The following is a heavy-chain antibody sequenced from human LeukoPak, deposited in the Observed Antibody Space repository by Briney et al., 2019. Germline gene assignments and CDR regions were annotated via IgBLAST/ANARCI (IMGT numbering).Heavy chain of an antibody. Sequence: PGGSLRLSCAASGFTFSDYWMSWVRQAPGRGLEWVASIKQDESEKYFVDSVKGRFTISRDNAKKSLYLQMNSLRAEDTAVYYCAKDRGRYYDSSGFYWGYYFDSWGQGILVTVST. CDR1: GFTFSDYW. D-gene: IGHD3-22*01. J-gene: IGHJ4*02. CDR2: IKQDESEK. V-gene: IGHV3-7*01. CDR3: AKDRGRYYDSSGFYWGYYFDS.